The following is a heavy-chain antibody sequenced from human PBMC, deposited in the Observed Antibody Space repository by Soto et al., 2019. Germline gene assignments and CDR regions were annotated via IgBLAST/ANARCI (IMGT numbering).Heavy chain of an antibody. J-gene: IGHJ5*02. CDR3: ARAPERLGYCSSTSCLRWFDP. CDR1: GGSISSYY. Sequence: SETLSLTCTVSGGSISSYYWSWIRQPPGKGLEWIGYIYYSGSTNYNPSLKSRVTISVDTSKNQFSLKLSSVTAADTAVYYCARAPERLGYCSSTSCLRWFDPWGQGTLVTVSS. CDR2: IYYSGST. V-gene: IGHV4-59*01. D-gene: IGHD2-2*01.